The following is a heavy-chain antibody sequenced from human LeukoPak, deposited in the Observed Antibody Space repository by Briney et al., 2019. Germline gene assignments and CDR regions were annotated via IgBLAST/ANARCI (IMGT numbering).Heavy chain of an antibody. CDR3: ARDRSGYYYFDY. V-gene: IGHV4-61*02. J-gene: IGHJ4*02. CDR2: FFTSGTP. Sequence: SQTLSLTCTVSGGSISRGGYHWSWIRQPAGKGLEWIGRFFTSGTPNYNPSLKSRVTILVDTSRNQFSLKLNSVTAADTAVYYCARDRSGYYYFDYWGQGTLVTVSS. CDR1: GGSISRGGYH. D-gene: IGHD3-22*01.